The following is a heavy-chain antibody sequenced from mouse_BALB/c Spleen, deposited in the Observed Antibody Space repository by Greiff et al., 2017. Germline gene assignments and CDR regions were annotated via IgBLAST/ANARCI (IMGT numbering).Heavy chain of an antibody. CDR1: GFTFSSYY. CDR3: ARQGDYAFAY. V-gene: IGHV5-6-2*01. CDR2: INSNGGST. J-gene: IGHJ3*01. Sequence: EVKLQESGGGLVKLGGSLKLSCAASGFTFSSYYMSWVRQTPEKRLELVAAINSNGGSTYYPDTVKGRFTISRDNAKNTLYLQMSSLKSEDTALYYCARQGDYAFAYWGQGTLVTVSA. D-gene: IGHD2-4*01.